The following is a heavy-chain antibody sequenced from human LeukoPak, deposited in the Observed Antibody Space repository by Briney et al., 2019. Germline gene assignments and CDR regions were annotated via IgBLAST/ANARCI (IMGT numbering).Heavy chain of an antibody. V-gene: IGHV3-23*01. CDR2: ISGSGGST. CDR3: AKDQLELPGSAFDI. J-gene: IGHJ3*02. CDR1: GFTFSSDA. Sequence: GGSLRLSCAASGFTFSSDAMSWVRQAPGKGLEWVSAISGSGGSTYYADSVKGRLTISRDNSKNTLYLQMNSLRAEDTAVYYCAKDQLELPGSAFDIWGQGTMVTVSS. D-gene: IGHD1-1*01.